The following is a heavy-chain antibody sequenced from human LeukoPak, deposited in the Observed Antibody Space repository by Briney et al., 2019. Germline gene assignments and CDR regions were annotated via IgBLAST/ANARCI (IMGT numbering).Heavy chain of an antibody. D-gene: IGHD3-22*01. CDR1: GFTVSSNS. V-gene: IGHV3-53*01. CDR3: AKTGGSLYYYDSSGYNHFDY. J-gene: IGHJ4*02. Sequence: GGSLRLSCTVSGFTVSSNSMSWVRQAPGKGLEWVSTISGSGSTYYADSVKGRFTVSRDNSKNTLYLQMNSLRAEDTAVYYCAKTGGSLYYYDSSGYNHFDYWGQGTLVTVSS. CDR2: ISGSGST.